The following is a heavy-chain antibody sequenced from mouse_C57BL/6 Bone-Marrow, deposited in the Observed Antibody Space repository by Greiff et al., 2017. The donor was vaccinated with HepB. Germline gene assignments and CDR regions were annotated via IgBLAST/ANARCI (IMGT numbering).Heavy chain of an antibody. V-gene: IGHV1-50*01. D-gene: IGHD1-1*01. CDR1: GYTFTSYW. Sequence: QVQLKQPGAELVKPGASVKLSCKASGYTFTSYWMQWVKQRPGQGLEWIGEIDPSDSYTNYNQKFKGKATLTVDTSSSTAYMQLSSLTSEDSAVYYCARGTTVPPGFAYWGQGTLVTVSA. CDR3: ARGTTVPPGFAY. J-gene: IGHJ3*01. CDR2: IDPSDSYT.